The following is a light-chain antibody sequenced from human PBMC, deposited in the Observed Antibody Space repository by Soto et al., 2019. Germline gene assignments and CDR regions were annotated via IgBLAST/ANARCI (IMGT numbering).Light chain of an antibody. J-gene: IGKJ4*01. Sequence: DIQMTQSPSSLSASVGDRVTITCRASQGLSNYLAWYQQKPGKVHKLLIYAASTLQSGVPSRFSGSGSGTDFTRTISSLQPEDVATYYCQKYNSAPPLTFGGGTKVEIK. CDR3: QKYNSAPPLT. CDR2: AAS. V-gene: IGKV1-27*01. CDR1: QGLSNY.